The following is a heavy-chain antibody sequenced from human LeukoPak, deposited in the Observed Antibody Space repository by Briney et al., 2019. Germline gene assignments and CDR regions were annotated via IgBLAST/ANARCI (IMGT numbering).Heavy chain of an antibody. J-gene: IGHJ4*02. CDR3: TRDRELGF. V-gene: IGHV4-34*01. CDR1: GGSFSGYY. CDR2: INHSGST. D-gene: IGHD1-26*01. Sequence: PSETLSLTCAVYGGSFSGYYWSWIRQPPGKGLEWIGEINHSGSTIYNPSLRSRVTISGDTSKNQLSLTLASVTAADTAVYYCTRDRELGFWGQGTLVTVSS.